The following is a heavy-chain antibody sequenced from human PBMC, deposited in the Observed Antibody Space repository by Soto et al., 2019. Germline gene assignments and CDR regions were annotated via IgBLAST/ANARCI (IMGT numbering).Heavy chain of an antibody. CDR3: AKVEQWLVRMGAFDI. Sequence: GGSLRLSCAASGFTFSSYAMSWVRQAPGKGLEWVSAISGSGGSTYYADSVKGRFTISRENSKNTLYLQMNSLRAEDTAVYYCAKVEQWLVRMGAFDIWGQGTMVTVSS. V-gene: IGHV3-23*01. J-gene: IGHJ3*02. CDR2: ISGSGGST. CDR1: GFTFSSYA. D-gene: IGHD6-19*01.